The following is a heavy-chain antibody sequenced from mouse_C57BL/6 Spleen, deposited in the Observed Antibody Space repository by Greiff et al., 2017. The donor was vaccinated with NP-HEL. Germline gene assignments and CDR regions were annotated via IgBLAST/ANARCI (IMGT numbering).Heavy chain of an antibody. J-gene: IGHJ4*01. CDR1: GYTFTDYY. V-gene: IGHV1-19*01. D-gene: IGHD3-3*01. Sequence: VQLQQSGPVLVKPGASVKMSCTASGYTFTDYYMNWVKQSHGKSLEWIGVINPYNGGTSYNQKFKGKATLTVDKSSSTAYMELNSLTSEDSAVYYCARGDGEYYAMDYWGQGTSVTVSS. CDR2: INPYNGGT. CDR3: ARGDGEYYAMDY.